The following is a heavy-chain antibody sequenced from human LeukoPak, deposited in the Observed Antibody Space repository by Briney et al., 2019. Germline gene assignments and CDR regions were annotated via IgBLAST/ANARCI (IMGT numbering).Heavy chain of an antibody. CDR3: ARSPPGLRFLNY. CDR1: GYTFTSYA. J-gene: IGHJ4*02. D-gene: IGHD3-3*01. Sequence: ASVKVSCKASGYTFTSYAMHWVRQAPGQRLEWMGWINAGNGNTKYSQKFQGRVTITRDTSASTAYMELSSLRSEDTAVSYCARSPPGLRFLNYWGQGTLVTVSS. CDR2: INAGNGNT. V-gene: IGHV1-3*01.